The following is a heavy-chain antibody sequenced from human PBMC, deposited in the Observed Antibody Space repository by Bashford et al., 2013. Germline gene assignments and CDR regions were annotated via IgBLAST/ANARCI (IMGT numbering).Heavy chain of an antibody. CDR2: INPNSGGT. J-gene: IGHJ4*02. Sequence: SVKVSCRASGYTFDSYGISWVRQAPGQGLEWMGWINPNSGGTNYAQKFQGRVTMTRDTSTSTVYMELSSLTSEDTAMYYCARHIITVAGKIDYWGQGTLVTVSS. CDR1: GYTFDSYG. V-gene: IGHV1-18*01. D-gene: IGHD6-19*01. CDR3: ARHIITVAGKIDY.